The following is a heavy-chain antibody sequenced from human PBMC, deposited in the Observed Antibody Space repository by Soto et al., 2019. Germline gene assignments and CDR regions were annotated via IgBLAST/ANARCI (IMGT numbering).Heavy chain of an antibody. CDR3: ARAHYGDYGYRLAV. V-gene: IGHV4-59*01. D-gene: IGHD4-17*01. Sequence: PSETLSLTCTVSGGSISSYYWSWIRQPPGKGLEWIGYMYYSGITNYNPSLKNRVTISVDMSKKQFSLKLSSVTAADTAVYYCARAHYGDYGYRLAVWGQGTTVTVSS. CDR1: GGSISSYY. CDR2: MYYSGIT. J-gene: IGHJ6*02.